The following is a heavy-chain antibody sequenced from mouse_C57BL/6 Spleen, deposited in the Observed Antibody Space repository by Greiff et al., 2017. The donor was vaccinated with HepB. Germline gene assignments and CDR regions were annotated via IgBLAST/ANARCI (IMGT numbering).Heavy chain of an antibody. CDR1: GYTFTSYW. V-gene: IGHV1-81*01. CDR2: IYPRSGNT. CDR3: ARERGYGSSFAY. J-gene: IGHJ3*01. Sequence: VQLQQPGAELVKPGASVKMSCKASGYTFTSYWITWVKQRTGQGLEWIGEIYPRSGNTYYNEKFKGKATLTADKSSSTAYMELRSLTSEDSAVYFCARERGYGSSFAYWGQGTLVTVSA. D-gene: IGHD1-1*01.